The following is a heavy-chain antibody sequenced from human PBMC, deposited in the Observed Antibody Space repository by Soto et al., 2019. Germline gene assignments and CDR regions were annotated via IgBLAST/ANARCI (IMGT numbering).Heavy chain of an antibody. J-gene: IGHJ6*03. CDR2: TYYRTRWYY. CDR3: AGTTSHYWYYMDV. CDR1: GDSVSSKSAA. V-gene: IGHV6-1*01. D-gene: IGHD1-7*01. Sequence: SQTLSLTCVISGDSVSSKSAAWNWIRQSPSRGLEWLGRTYYRTRWYYDYAVSVRSRITVNPDTSKNQFSLQLTSVTPEDTAVYYCAGTTSHYWYYMDVWGKETTVTVSS.